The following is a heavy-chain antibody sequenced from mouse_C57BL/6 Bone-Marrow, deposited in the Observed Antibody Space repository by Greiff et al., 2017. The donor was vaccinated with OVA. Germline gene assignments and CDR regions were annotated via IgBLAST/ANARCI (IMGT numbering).Heavy chain of an antibody. J-gene: IGHJ2*01. D-gene: IGHD2-3*01. CDR3: ARDGYYADY. CDR2: INPSSGYT. CDR1: GYTFTSYT. Sequence: QVQLQQSGAELARPGASVKMSCKASGYTFTSYTMHWVKQRPGQGLEWIGYINPSSGYTKYNQKFKDKATLTADKSSSTAYMQLSSLTSEDSAVXYSARDGYYADYWGQGTTLTVSS. V-gene: IGHV1-4*01.